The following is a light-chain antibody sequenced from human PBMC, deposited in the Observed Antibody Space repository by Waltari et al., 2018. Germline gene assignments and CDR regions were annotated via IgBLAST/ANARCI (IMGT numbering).Light chain of an antibody. J-gene: IGLJ3*02. V-gene: IGLV2-14*03. CDR1: RTDVGGYNY. CDR3: SSYTSSSTPRV. CDR2: DVS. Sequence: QSALTQPASVSGSPGQSITISCTGTRTDVGGYNYVSWYQQHPGKAPKLTIYDVSNRPSGVSNRFSGSKSGNTASLTISGLQAEDEADYYCSSYTSSSTPRVFGGGTKLTVL.